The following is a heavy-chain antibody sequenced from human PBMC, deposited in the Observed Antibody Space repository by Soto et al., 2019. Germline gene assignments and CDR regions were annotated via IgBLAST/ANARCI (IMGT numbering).Heavy chain of an antibody. D-gene: IGHD2-15*01. CDR2: INPNSGGT. CDR3: ARDRCGGSCLHGAFDI. V-gene: IGHV1-2*02. CDR1: GYTFTGYY. Sequence: QVPLVQSGAEVKNSGASVKVSCKASGYTFTGYYMHWVRQAPGQGLEWMGWINPNSGGTNYAQKFQGRVTMTRDTSISTAYMELSRLRSDDTAVYYCARDRCGGSCLHGAFDIWGQGTMVTVSS. J-gene: IGHJ3*02.